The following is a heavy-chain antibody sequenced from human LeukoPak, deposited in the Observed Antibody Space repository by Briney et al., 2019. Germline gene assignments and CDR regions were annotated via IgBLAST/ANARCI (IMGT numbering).Heavy chain of an antibody. CDR2: ISYDGSNK. V-gene: IGHV3-30-3*01. CDR1: GFTFSSYA. D-gene: IGHD2-2*01. Sequence: GGSLRLSCAASGFTFSSYAMHWVRQAPGKGLEWVAVISYDGSNKYYADSVKGRFTISRDNSKNTLYLQMNSLRAEDTAVYYCARVSCSSISCPRRDALDVWGQGTMVTVSS. CDR3: ARVSCSSISCPRRDALDV. J-gene: IGHJ3*01.